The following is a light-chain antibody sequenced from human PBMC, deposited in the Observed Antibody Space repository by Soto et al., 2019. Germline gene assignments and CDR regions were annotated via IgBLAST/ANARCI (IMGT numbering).Light chain of an antibody. CDR3: QHYVERSPIT. CDR2: GAS. CDR1: QSVSSGN. Sequence: EIVLTRSPCTLALSPGERATLSCRARQSVSSGNLAWYQQKPGQAPRLLIYGASSRATGIPDRFSGSGSGTDFTLTISRLEPEDFALYYCQHYVERSPITFGQGTRLEIK. J-gene: IGKJ5*01. V-gene: IGKV3-20*01.